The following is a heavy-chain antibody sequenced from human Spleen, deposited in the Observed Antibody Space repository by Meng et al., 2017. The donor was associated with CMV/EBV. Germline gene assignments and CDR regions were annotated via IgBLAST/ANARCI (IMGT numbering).Heavy chain of an antibody. D-gene: IGHD3-3*01. CDR1: GFTFRSYG. V-gene: IGHV3-33*06. CDR2: IWFDGSNK. J-gene: IGHJ6*02. CDR3: AKGSRWSDYYKGYHHDGMDV. Sequence: GESLKISCAASGFTFRSYGMHWVRQAPGKGLEWVAVIWFDGSNKYYGDSVKGRFTISGDNSKNTLYLQMNSLRAEDTAVYYCAKGSRWSDYYKGYHHDGMDVWGQGTTVTVSS.